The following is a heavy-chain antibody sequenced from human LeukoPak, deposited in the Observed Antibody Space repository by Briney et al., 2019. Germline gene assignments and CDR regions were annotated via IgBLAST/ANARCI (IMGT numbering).Heavy chain of an antibody. J-gene: IGHJ5*02. V-gene: IGHV4-59*12. CDR2: IYYSGST. CDR1: GGSISSYY. CDR3: ARGDFWSGFNWFDP. Sequence: SETLSLTCAVSGGSISSYYWSWIRQPPGKGLEWIGYIYYSGSTNYNPSLKSRVTISVDRSKNQFSLKLSSVTAADTAVYYCARGDFWSGFNWFDPWGQGTLVTVSS. D-gene: IGHD3-3*01.